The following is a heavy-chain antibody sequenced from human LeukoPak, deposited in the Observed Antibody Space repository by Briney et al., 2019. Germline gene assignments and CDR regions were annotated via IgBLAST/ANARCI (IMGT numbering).Heavy chain of an antibody. D-gene: IGHD6-19*01. CDR2: MNPNSGNT. Sequence: GASVKVSCKASGYTFTSYDINWVRQATGQGLEWMGWMNPNSGNTGYAQKFQGRVTMTRNTSISTAYMELSSLRSEDTAVYYCAVSSGWYTEYFQHWGQGTLVTASS. J-gene: IGHJ1*01. CDR3: AVSSGWYTEYFQH. CDR1: GYTFTSYD. V-gene: IGHV1-8*01.